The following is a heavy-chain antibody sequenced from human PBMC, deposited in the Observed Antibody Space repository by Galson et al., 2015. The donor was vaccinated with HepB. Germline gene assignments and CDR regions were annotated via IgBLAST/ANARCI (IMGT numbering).Heavy chain of an antibody. J-gene: IGHJ1*01. V-gene: IGHV1-24*01. CDR1: GYTLTELS. CDR2: FDPEVGET. CDR3: ATALSDIVVVPAAIGYFQH. D-gene: IGHD2-2*02. Sequence: SVKVSCKVSGYTLTELSMHWVRQAPGKGLEWMGGFDPEVGETIYAQKFQGRVTMTEDTSTDTAYMELSSLRSEDTAVYYCATALSDIVVVPAAIGYFQHWGQGTLVTVSS.